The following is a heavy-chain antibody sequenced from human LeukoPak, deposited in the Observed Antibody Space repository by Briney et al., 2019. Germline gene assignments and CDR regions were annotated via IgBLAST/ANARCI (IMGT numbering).Heavy chain of an antibody. J-gene: IGHJ3*02. CDR2: ISSSSSYI. CDR3: ARELLWFGEFGVDAFDI. CDR1: GFTFSSYS. D-gene: IGHD3-10*01. V-gene: IGHV3-21*01. Sequence: GGSLRLSCAASGFTFSSYSMNWVRQAPGKGLEWFSSISSSSSYIYYADSVKGRFTISRDNAKNSLYLQMNSLRAEDTAVYYCARELLWFGEFGVDAFDIWGQGTMVTVSS.